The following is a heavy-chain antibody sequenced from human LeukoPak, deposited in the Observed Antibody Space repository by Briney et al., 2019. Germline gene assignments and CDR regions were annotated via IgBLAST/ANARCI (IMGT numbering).Heavy chain of an antibody. CDR3: ATGPMREWPRDYYYYFDY. J-gene: IGHJ4*02. CDR1: GYTFTSYA. D-gene: IGHD3-10*01. Sequence: ASVKVSCKASGYTFTSYAMHWVRQAPGQRLEWMGWINAGNGNTKYSQKFQGRVTITRDTSASTAYMELSSLRSEDTAVYYCATGPMREWPRDYYYYFDYWGQGTLVTVSS. CDR2: INAGNGNT. V-gene: IGHV1-3*01.